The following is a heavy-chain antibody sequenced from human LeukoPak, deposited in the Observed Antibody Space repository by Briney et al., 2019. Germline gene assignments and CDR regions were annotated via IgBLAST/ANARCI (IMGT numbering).Heavy chain of an antibody. Sequence: AGGSLRLSCAASGFTFSRYCMHWVRQAPGKGLEWVAFIRYDESDKKYKDSVKGRFTVSKDNSKNTLSLQMHSLRVEDTAVYYCATHYYASGNYYNPIFYWGQGALVTVSS. D-gene: IGHD3-10*01. CDR1: GFTFSRYC. V-gene: IGHV3-30*02. J-gene: IGHJ4*02. CDR2: IRYDESDK. CDR3: ATHYYASGNYYNPIFY.